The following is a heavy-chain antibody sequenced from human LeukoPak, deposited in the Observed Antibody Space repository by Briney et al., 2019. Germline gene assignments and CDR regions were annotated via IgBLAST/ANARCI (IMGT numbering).Heavy chain of an antibody. CDR2: IIHSGRT. Sequence: PSETLSLTCTVSGGSISSSSYYWGWIRQPPGKGLEWIGEIIHSGRTSYNPSPKGRVTISIDTSKHQFSLNLSSVTAADTAMYYCASRERWGQGTLVTVSS. V-gene: IGHV4-39*07. J-gene: IGHJ4*02. CDR1: GGSISSSSYY. CDR3: ASRER.